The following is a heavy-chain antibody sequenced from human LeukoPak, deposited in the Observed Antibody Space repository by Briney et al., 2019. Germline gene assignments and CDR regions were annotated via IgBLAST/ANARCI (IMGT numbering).Heavy chain of an antibody. CDR1: GFTFSNYL. CDR2: INVDATNA. Sequence: PGGSLRLSCAASGFTFSNYLMHWVRQAPGKGLVCVSRINVDATNAYADSVRGRFTTTRDNPKNTIYLQRNSLRAEDTAVYFCARGGDGIDNWGQGTTVIVSS. J-gene: IGHJ3*02. CDR3: ARGGDGIDN. V-gene: IGHV3-74*01.